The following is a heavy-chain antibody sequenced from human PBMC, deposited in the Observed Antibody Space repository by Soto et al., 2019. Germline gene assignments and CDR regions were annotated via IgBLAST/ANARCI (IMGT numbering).Heavy chain of an antibody. J-gene: IGHJ5*02. D-gene: IGHD6-19*01. CDR3: ARVAVAVRPRSYNWFDP. V-gene: IGHV1-8*01. Sequence: QEQLVQSGAEVKKPGASVKVSCKTSGYTFTHHDLNWVRQATGQGLEWIGWMNPNSGEAGYAQKFQGRVTMTRSASLSTAYLELSSLRSADTAVYYCARVAVAVRPRSYNWFDPWGQGTLVTVSS. CDR1: GYTFTHHD. CDR2: MNPNSGEA.